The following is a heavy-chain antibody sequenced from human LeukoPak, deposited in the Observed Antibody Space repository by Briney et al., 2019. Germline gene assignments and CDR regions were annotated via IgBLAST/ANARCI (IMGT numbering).Heavy chain of an antibody. J-gene: IGHJ5*02. CDR3: ARDYYGSGSYRFDP. CDR2: IYTSGST. Sequence: SETLSLTCTVSGGSISSYYWNWIRQPAGKGLEWIGRIYTSGSTNYTPSLKSRVTMSVDTSKNQFSLRLSSVTAADTAVYYCARDYYGSGSYRFDPWGQGTLVTVSS. D-gene: IGHD3-10*01. V-gene: IGHV4-4*07. CDR1: GGSISSYY.